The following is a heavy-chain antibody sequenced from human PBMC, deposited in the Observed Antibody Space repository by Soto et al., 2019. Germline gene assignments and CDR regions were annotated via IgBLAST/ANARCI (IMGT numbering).Heavy chain of an antibody. CDR3: ARDRINSGPPGY. V-gene: IGHV3-33*01. Sequence: PGGSLRLSCAASGFTFSSYGMHWVRQAPGKGLEWVAVIWYDGSNKYYADSVKGRFTISRDNSKNTLYLQMNSLRAEDTAVYYCARDRINSGPPGYWGQGTLVTVSS. J-gene: IGHJ4*02. CDR1: GFTFSSYG. CDR2: IWYDGSNK. D-gene: IGHD5-12*01.